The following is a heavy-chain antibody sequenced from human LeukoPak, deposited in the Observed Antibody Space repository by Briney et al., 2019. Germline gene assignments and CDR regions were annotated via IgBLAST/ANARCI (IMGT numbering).Heavy chain of an antibody. CDR3: AKGKVNHLGALDF. D-gene: IGHD1-26*01. V-gene: IGHV3-23*01. CDR1: GFSFSSYA. Sequence: GGSLRLSCAASGFSFSSYAMTWVRQAPGKGLEWVSAIGGSGGSTYYADSVMGRFIISRDNSRKTFHLQMDSLRADDTAIYYCAKGKVNHLGALDFWGQGTLVTVSS. CDR2: IGGSGGST. J-gene: IGHJ4*02.